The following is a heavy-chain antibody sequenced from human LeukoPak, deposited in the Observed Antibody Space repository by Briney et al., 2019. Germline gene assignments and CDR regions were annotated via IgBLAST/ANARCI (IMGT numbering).Heavy chain of an antibody. D-gene: IGHD1-26*01. Sequence: GGSLRLSCAASGLTFSRSWMHWVRQGPGKGLMWVSRINIDGTTTDYADPVKGRFTISRDDAKNTLYLQMNSLTVEDTAVYYCVKSMGVNDNWGQGTLVTVSS. J-gene: IGHJ4*02. CDR1: GLTFSRSW. CDR2: INIDGTTT. CDR3: VKSMGVNDN. V-gene: IGHV3-74*01.